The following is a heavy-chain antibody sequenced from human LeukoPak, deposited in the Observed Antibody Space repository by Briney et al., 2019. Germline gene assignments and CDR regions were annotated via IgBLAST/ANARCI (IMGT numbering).Heavy chain of an antibody. D-gene: IGHD5-18*01. V-gene: IGHV3-23*01. CDR1: GLTFSSYA. Sequence: PGGSLRLSCAASGLTFSSYAMSWVRQAPGKGLEWVSAISGSGGNTYTYYADSVKGRFTISRDNSKNTLYLQMNSLRAEDTAVYYCAKLVYGYFRGFDYWGQGTLVTVSS. CDR2: ISGSGGNTYT. J-gene: IGHJ4*02. CDR3: AKLVYGYFRGFDY.